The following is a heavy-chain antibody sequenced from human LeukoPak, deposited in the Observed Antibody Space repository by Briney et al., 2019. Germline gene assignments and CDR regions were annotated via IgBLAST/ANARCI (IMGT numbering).Heavy chain of an antibody. Sequence: SETLSLTCTVSGGSISSSTYYWGWLRQPPGKGLEWIGSIHYSGSTYYNPSLKSRVTISVDTSKNHFSLRLNSVTATDTAMYYCARLVDYYYSYMDVWGKGTTVTISS. CDR1: GGSISSSTYY. V-gene: IGHV4-39*02. J-gene: IGHJ6*03. D-gene: IGHD1-26*01. CDR2: IHYSGST. CDR3: ARLVDYYYSYMDV.